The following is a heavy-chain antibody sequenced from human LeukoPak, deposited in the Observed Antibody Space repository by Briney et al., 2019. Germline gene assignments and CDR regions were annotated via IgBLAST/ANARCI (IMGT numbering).Heavy chain of an antibody. CDR1: GYSISSCYY. CDR2: IYHSGST. Sequence: SETLSLTCTVSGYSISSCYYWGWIRQPPGKGLEWIGNIYHSGSTYYNPSLKSRVTISVDTSKNQFSLKLTSVTATDTAVYYCARSRRSWSTFDYWGQGTLVTVSS. J-gene: IGHJ4*02. V-gene: IGHV4-38-2*02. D-gene: IGHD6-13*01. CDR3: ARSRRSWSTFDY.